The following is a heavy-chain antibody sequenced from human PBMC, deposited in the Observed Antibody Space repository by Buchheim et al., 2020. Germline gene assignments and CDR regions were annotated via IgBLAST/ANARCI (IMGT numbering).Heavy chain of an antibody. Sequence: QVQLQESGPGLVKASQTLSLTCTVSGGSIRSGDYYWSWIRQPPGKGLEWLGYIYYSVSTYSNPSLKSRVTISLHTSTTQFFLKLSSVTAADTAVYFCARVGSQVDCLLSGWFDPWGQGTL. CDR3: ARVGSQVDCLLSGWFDP. V-gene: IGHV4-30-4*01. CDR1: GGSIRSGDYY. D-gene: IGHD3/OR15-3a*01. CDR2: IYYSVST. J-gene: IGHJ5*02.